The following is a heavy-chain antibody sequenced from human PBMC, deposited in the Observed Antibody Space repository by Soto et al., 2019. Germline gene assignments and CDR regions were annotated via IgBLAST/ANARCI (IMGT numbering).Heavy chain of an antibody. CDR3: TRRRDWTAMDPLDY. J-gene: IGHJ4*02. Sequence: EVQLVESGGGLVQPGGSLKLSCAASGFTFTDSAIHWVRQTSGKGLEWVGRIRNKVNTYATAYAASVKGRFTISRDDSMITVYLQMNSLKTKDTAVYYCTRRRDWTAMDPLDYWGQGTLVTVSS. D-gene: IGHD5-18*01. CDR1: GFTFTDSA. V-gene: IGHV3-73*02. CDR2: IRNKVNTYAT.